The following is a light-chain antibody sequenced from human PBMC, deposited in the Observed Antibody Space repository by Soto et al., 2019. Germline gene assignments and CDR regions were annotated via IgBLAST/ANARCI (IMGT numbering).Light chain of an antibody. CDR1: RSVSSSF. V-gene: IGKV3-20*01. J-gene: IGKJ1*01. Sequence: EIVLTQSPGTLSLSPGGRATLSCRASRSVSSSFLAWYQQKPGQAPRLLIYGASTRATGIPDRFSGSGSGTDFTLTISRLEPEDFAFYYCQQYGGSPGTFGQGTKWIS. CDR3: QQYGGSPGT. CDR2: GAS.